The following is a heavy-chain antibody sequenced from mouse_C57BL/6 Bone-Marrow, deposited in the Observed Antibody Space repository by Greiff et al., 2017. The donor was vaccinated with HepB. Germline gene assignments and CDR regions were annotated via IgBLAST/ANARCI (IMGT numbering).Heavy chain of an antibody. Sequence: QVQLQQSVAELVRPGASVKLSCKASGYTFTSYGISWVKQRTGQGLEWIGEIYPRSGNTYYNEKVKGKATLTADKSSSTAYMELRSLTSEDSAVYFCARSPYDGYFPYWYFDVWGTGTTVTVSS. V-gene: IGHV1-81*01. CDR1: GYTFTSYG. CDR2: IYPRSGNT. J-gene: IGHJ1*03. D-gene: IGHD2-3*01. CDR3: ARSPYDGYFPYWYFDV.